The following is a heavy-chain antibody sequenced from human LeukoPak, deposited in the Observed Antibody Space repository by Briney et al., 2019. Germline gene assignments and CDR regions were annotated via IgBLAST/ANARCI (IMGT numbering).Heavy chain of an antibody. J-gene: IGHJ4*02. CDR2: IYYSGST. D-gene: IGHD3-10*01. CDR1: GGSISSSSYY. V-gene: IGHV4-39*07. Sequence: SETLSLTCTVSGGSISSSSYYWGWIRQPPGKGLEWIGSIYYSGSTYYNPSLKSRVTISVDTSKNQFSLKLSSVTAADTAVYYCARFSVSMVRGVITPWGQGTLVTVSS. CDR3: ARFSVSMVRGVITP.